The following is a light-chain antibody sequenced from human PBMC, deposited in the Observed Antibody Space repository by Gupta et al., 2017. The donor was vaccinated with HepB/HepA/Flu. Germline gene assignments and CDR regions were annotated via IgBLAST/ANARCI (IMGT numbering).Light chain of an antibody. J-gene: IGLJ2*01. CDR2: YVS. CDR3: ASYDGSRNCPV. CDR1: SSDVAGYNY. V-gene: IGLV2-14*01. Sequence: QSLLTHPPSVSRSPGQSITTSCTGVSSDVAGYNYVSWYQQHPGKAPKLLIYYVSHRPSGVSNRFSGSKSGNSASLTISGLQAEDEADYYCASYDGSRNCPVFGGGTKVTVL.